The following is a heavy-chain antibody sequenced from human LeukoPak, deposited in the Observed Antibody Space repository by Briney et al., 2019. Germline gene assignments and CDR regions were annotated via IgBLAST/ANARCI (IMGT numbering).Heavy chain of an antibody. V-gene: IGHV1-18*01. D-gene: IGHD2-21*01. CDR1: GYTFTSYG. J-gene: IGHJ6*02. CDR3: ARDGRLVNYYYYSGMEV. CDR2: ISVYKGNT. Sequence: GASVKVSCEASGYTFTSYGISWVRQAPGQGLEWMGWISVYKGNTNYAQKLQGRVTMTTDTSTSTAYMELRSLRSDDTAVYYCARDGRLVNYYYYSGMEVWGQGTTVTVS.